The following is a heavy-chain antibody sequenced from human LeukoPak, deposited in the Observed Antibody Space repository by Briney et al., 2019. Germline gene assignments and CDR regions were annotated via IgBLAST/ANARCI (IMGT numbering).Heavy chain of an antibody. V-gene: IGHV3-21*01. CDR3: ARAIIAVAGTRDY. D-gene: IGHD6-19*01. CDR1: GFTFSSYS. CDR2: ISSSSSYI. Sequence: GGSLRLSCAASGFTFSSYSMNWVRQAPGKGLEWVSSISSSSSYIYYADSVKGRFTISRDNAKNSLYLQMNSLRAEDTAVYYCARAIIAVAGTRDYWGQGTLVTVSS. J-gene: IGHJ4*02.